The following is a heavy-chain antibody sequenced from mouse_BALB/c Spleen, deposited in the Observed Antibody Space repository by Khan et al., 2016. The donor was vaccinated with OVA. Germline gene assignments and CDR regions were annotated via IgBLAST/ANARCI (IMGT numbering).Heavy chain of an antibody. CDR2: ILPGSGST. V-gene: IGHV1-9*01. CDR3: ARGDYYRYEGVGC. J-gene: IGHJ4*01. Sequence: QVQLQQSGAELMKPGASVKISCKATGYTFSSYWIEWVKQRPGHGLEWIGEILPGSGSTNYNEKFKGKATFTADTSSNTAYMQLSSLTSEDSAVYCCARGDYYRYEGVGCWGQGTSVTVSS. D-gene: IGHD2-14*01. CDR1: GYTFSSYW.